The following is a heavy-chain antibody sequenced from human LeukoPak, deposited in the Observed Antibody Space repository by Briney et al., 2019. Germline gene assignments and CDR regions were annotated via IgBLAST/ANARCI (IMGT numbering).Heavy chain of an antibody. Sequence: SETLSLTCAVSGYSISSGYYWGWIRQPPGKGLEWIGSIYHGGSTFYNPSLKSRVTISADTSKNQFSLKLSSVTAADTAVYYCASLGVVPGAIPDAFDIWGKGKMVIVSS. CDR2: IYHGGST. CDR1: GYSISSGYY. J-gene: IGHJ3*02. CDR3: ASLGVVPGAIPDAFDI. D-gene: IGHD2-2*02. V-gene: IGHV4-38-2*01.